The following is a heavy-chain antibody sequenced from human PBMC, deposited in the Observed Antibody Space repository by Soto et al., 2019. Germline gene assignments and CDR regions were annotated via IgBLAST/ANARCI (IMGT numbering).Heavy chain of an antibody. CDR1: GGSISRSSYS. D-gene: IGHD2-15*01. Sequence: LSLTCTVSGGSISRSSYSWAWIRQPPGKGLEWIGTLYYSGNTYYNPSLKSRVTISVDTSKNQFSLKLSSVTAADTAVYYCATRQGGSYNWFDPWGQGTLVTVSS. CDR3: ATRQGGSYNWFDP. CDR2: LYYSGNT. V-gene: IGHV4-39*01. J-gene: IGHJ5*02.